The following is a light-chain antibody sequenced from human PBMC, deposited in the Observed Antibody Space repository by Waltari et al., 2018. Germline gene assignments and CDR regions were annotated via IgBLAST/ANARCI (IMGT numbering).Light chain of an antibody. CDR2: WSS. J-gene: IGKJ4*01. V-gene: IGKV4-1*01. CDR1: QSVLYSSNNKNY. Sequence: DIVMTQSPDSLAVSLGERATINCKSSQSVLYSSNNKNYLAWYQQKPGQPPKLLIYWSSTRESGVPDRFSGSGSGTDFTLTSSGLQAEDVAVYYCQQYYSPPLTFGGGTKVEIK. CDR3: QQYYSPPLT.